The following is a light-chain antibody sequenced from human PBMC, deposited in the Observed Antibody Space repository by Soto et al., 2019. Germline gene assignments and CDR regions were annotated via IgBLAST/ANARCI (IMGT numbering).Light chain of an antibody. CDR3: QSYDSSLSGFYV. CDR1: SSNIGAGYD. J-gene: IGLJ1*01. V-gene: IGLV1-40*01. Sequence: QSALTQPPSVSGAPGQRVTISCTGSSSNIGAGYDVHWYQQLPGGAPKLLIYANSNRPSGVPDLFSGSRSGTSASLAITGLQAEDEADYSCQSYDSSLSGFYVFGTGTKVTVL. CDR2: ANS.